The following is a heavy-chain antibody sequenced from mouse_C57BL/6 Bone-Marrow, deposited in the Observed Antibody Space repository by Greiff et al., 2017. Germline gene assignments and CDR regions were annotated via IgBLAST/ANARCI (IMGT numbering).Heavy chain of an antibody. V-gene: IGHV5-12*01. CDR3: ARRRGYFDV. CDR1: GFTFSDYY. Sequence: DVMLVESGGGLVQPGGSLKLSCAASGFTFSDYYMYWVRQTPEKRLEWVAYISNGGGSTYYPDTVKGRFTISRDNAKNTRYLQMSRLKSEDTAMYYCARRRGYFDVGGTGTTVTVSS. J-gene: IGHJ1*03. CDR2: ISNGGGST.